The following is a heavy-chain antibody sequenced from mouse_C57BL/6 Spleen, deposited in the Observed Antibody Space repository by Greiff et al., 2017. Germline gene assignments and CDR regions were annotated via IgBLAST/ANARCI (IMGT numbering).Heavy chain of an antibody. CDR3: ARYLYDYDRWYYAKDY. Sequence: EVQGVASGGGLVQPGGSLRLSCAASGFTFPDYYMSWVRPPPGKALEWLGFIRNKAYGYTTEYSATVKGRFTISRDNSQSILYLQMNALRAEDSATDDCARYLYDYDRWYYAKDYRGQGTSVTVST. CDR1: GFTFPDYY. J-gene: IGHJ4*01. CDR2: IRNKAYGYTT. D-gene: IGHD2-4*01. V-gene: IGHV7-3*01.